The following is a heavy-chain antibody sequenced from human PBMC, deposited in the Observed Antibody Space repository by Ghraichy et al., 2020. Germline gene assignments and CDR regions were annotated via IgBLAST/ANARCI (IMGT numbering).Heavy chain of an antibody. V-gene: IGHV4-34*01. Sequence: SETLSLTCTVYGGSFSDYYWSWIRQPPGKGLEWIGEITHSGSTNYNPSLKSRVTLSVDTSKNQFSLNLSSVTAADTAVYYCARRQVATGNYCGQGTLVTGS. CDR3: ARRQVATGNY. CDR2: ITHSGST. CDR1: GGSFSDYY. D-gene: IGHD5-12*01. J-gene: IGHJ4*02.